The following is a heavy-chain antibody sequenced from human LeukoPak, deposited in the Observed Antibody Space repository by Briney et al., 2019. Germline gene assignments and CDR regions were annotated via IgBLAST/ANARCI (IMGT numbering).Heavy chain of an antibody. D-gene: IGHD6-6*01. J-gene: IGHJ4*02. CDR1: GFTFSSYW. Sequence: PGGSLRLSCAASGFTFSSYWMSWVRQAPGKGPEWVANIKQDGSEKYYVDSVKGRFAISRDNAKNSLYLQMNSLRAEDTAVYYCARDGRPRIAARHWDYWGQGTLVTVSS. CDR2: IKQDGSEK. V-gene: IGHV3-7*01. CDR3: ARDGRPRIAARHWDY.